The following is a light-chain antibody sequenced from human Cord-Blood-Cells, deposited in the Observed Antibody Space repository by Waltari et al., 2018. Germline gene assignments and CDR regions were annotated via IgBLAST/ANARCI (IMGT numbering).Light chain of an antibody. CDR1: QSVLYSSNNKNY. Sequence: DIVMTQSPDSLAVSLGARATINCKSSQSVLYSSNNKNYLAWYQQKPGQPPKLLIYWASTRESGVPDRFSGSGSGTDFTLTISSLQDEDVAVYYCQQYYSTPYTFGQGTKLEIK. CDR2: WAS. V-gene: IGKV4-1*01. CDR3: QQYYSTPYT. J-gene: IGKJ2*01.